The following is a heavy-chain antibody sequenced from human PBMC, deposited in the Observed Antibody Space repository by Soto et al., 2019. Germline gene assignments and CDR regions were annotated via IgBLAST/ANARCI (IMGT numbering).Heavy chain of an antibody. Sequence: PGGSLRLSCAASGFTFSSYWMHWVRQAPGKGLVWVSRINSDGSSTSYADSVKGRFTISRDNAKNTLYLQMNSLRAEDTAVYYCARGAVAAYDAFDIWGQGTMVTVSS. D-gene: IGHD6-19*01. CDR1: GFTFSSYW. J-gene: IGHJ3*02. CDR2: INSDGSST. V-gene: IGHV3-74*01. CDR3: ARGAVAAYDAFDI.